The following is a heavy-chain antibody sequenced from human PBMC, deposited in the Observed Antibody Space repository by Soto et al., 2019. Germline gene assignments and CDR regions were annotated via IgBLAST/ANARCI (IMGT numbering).Heavy chain of an antibody. Sequence: PSETLSLTCTVSGGSITTGGYYWSWIRQLPWRGLEWIGYRYYSESTYYNPSLKSRVSISLDTSKNQFSLKLSFVTAADTAMYYCARTKCSGGSCYSWSLDYWGQGXPVTVYS. J-gene: IGHJ4*02. D-gene: IGHD2-15*01. CDR2: RYYSEST. CDR1: GGSITTGGYY. V-gene: IGHV4-31*03. CDR3: ARTKCSGGSCYSWSLDY.